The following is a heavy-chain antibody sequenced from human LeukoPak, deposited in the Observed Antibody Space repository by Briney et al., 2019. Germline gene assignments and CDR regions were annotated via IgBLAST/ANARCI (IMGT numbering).Heavy chain of an antibody. J-gene: IGHJ4*02. CDR2: ISSSSSTI. D-gene: IGHD5-12*01. CDR1: GFTFSSYS. V-gene: IGHV3-48*04. Sequence: GGSLRLSCAASGFTFSSYSMNWVRQAPGKGLEWVSYISSSSSTIYYADSVKGRFTISRDNAKNSLYLQMNSLRAEDTAVYYCARLRSATIVDYWGQGTPVTVSS. CDR3: ARLRSATIVDY.